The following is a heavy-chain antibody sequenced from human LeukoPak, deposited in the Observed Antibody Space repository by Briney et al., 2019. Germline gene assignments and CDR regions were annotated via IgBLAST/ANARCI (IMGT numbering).Heavy chain of an antibody. CDR2: ISYDGSNK. CDR3: AKDGSSWYWAYYYYGMDV. CDR1: GFTFSSYG. V-gene: IGHV3-30*18. J-gene: IGHJ6*02. D-gene: IGHD6-13*01. Sequence: PGGSLRLSCAAPGFTFSSYGMHWVRQAPGKGLEWVAVISYDGSNKYYADSVKGRFTISRDNSKNTLYLQMSSLRAEDTAVYYCAKDGSSWYWAYYYYGMDVWGQGTTVTVSS.